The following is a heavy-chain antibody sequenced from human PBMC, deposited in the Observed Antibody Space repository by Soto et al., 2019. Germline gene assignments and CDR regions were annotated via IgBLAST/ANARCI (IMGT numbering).Heavy chain of an antibody. CDR2: ISSSSSTI. CDR1: GFTFSSYS. Sequence: HPGGSLRLSCAASGFTFSSYSMNWVRQAPGKGLEWVSYISSSSSTIYYTDSVKGRFTISRDNAKNSLYLQMNSLRAEDTAVYYCARDVVDSLSYDILTGYADYWGQGTLVTVSS. J-gene: IGHJ4*02. V-gene: IGHV3-48*01. CDR3: ARDVVDSLSYDILTGYADY. D-gene: IGHD3-9*01.